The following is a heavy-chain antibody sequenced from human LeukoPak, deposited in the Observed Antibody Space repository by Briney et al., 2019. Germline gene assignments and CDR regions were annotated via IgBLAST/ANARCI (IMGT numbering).Heavy chain of an antibody. CDR1: GFTFSSYG. D-gene: IGHD3-22*01. CDR2: IWYDGSNK. CDR3: ARDCPSYDSSGYYYGALDY. Sequence: GESLRLSCAASGFTFSSYGMHWVRQAPGKGLEWVAVIWYDGSNKYYADSVKGRFTISRDNSKNTLYLQMNSLRAEDTAVYYCARDCPSYDSSGYYYGALDYWGQGTLVTVSS. J-gene: IGHJ4*02. V-gene: IGHV3-33*01.